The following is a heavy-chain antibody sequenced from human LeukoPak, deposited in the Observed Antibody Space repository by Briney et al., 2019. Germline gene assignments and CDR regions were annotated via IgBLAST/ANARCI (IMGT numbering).Heavy chain of an antibody. J-gene: IGHJ6*03. CDR3: ARDQETPSSSWFGFSRYYYYYYMDV. V-gene: IGHV4-4*02. CDR1: GGSISSSNW. CDR2: IYHSGST. Sequence: SGTLSLTCAVSGGSISSSNWWSWVRPPPGKGLEWIGRIYHSGSTYYNPSLKSRVTISVDTSKNQFSLKLSSVTAADTAVYYCARDQETPSSSWFGFSRYYYYYYMDVWGKGTTVTVSS. D-gene: IGHD6-13*01.